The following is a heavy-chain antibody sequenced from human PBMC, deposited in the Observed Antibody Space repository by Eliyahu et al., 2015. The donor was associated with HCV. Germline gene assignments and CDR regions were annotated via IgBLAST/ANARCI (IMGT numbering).Heavy chain of an antibody. J-gene: IGHJ5*02. CDR2: INPNSGGT. CDR1: GYTFTGYY. D-gene: IGHD2-21*02. V-gene: IGHV1-2*02. Sequence: QVQLVQSGAEVKKPGASVKVSCKASGYTFTGYYMHWVRQAPGQGLEWMGWINPNSGGTNYAQKFQGRVTMTRDTSISTAYMELSRLRSDDTAVYYCARVGYCGGDCYPRPHTTWFDPWGQGTLVTVSS. CDR3: ARVGYCGGDCYPRPHTTWFDP.